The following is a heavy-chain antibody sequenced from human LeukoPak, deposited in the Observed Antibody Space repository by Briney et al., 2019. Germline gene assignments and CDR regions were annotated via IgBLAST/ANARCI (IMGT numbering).Heavy chain of an antibody. Sequence: GGSLRLSCAASGFTFSNAWMSWVRQAPGKGLEWLGRIKSNTDGGTTDYAAPVKGRFTISRDDSRNTLYLQVNSLKTEDTAVYYCTTYVTNGIYPVDYWGQGTRVTVS. V-gene: IGHV3-15*01. J-gene: IGHJ4*02. CDR3: TTYVTNGIYPVDY. CDR2: IKSNTDGGTT. CDR1: GFTFSNAW. D-gene: IGHD1-26*01.